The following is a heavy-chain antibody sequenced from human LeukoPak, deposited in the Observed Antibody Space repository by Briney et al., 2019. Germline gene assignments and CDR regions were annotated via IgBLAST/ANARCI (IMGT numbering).Heavy chain of an antibody. CDR3: AGAEGIAVARLRFDYYYYMDV. CDR1: GYTFTSYD. V-gene: IGHV1-8*03. J-gene: IGHJ6*03. D-gene: IGHD6-19*01. Sequence: ASVKVSCKASGYTFTSYDINWVRQATGQGLEWMGWMNPNSGNTGYAQKFQGRVTITTDESTSTAYMELSSLRSEDTAVYYCAGAEGIAVARLRFDYYYYMDVWGKGTTVTVSS. CDR2: MNPNSGNT.